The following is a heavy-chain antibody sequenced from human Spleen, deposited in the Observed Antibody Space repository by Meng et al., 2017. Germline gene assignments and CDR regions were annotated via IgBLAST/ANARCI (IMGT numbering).Heavy chain of an antibody. Sequence: GESLKISCAASGFTFNDYSMSWIRQAPGKGLEWISYISSGGTTIYYADSVKGRFTISRDNAKNSLFLQMNSLRAEDTAVYYCARELVDYYDSTGYDYWGQGTLVTVSS. CDR3: ARELVDYYDSTGYDY. CDR2: ISSGGTTI. D-gene: IGHD3-22*01. J-gene: IGHJ4*02. CDR1: GFTFNDYS. V-gene: IGHV3-11*01.